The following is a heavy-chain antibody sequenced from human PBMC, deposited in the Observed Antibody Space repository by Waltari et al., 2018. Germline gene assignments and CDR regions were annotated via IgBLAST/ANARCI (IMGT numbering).Heavy chain of an antibody. J-gene: IGHJ5*02. Sequence: EVQLVESGGGLIQPGRSLRLSCAVSGFTVSSDYMSWVRQAPGKGLEWVSVIHTNSDTYYADSVKGRFTISRDNSKNELYLQMNSLRVEDTAIYYCASGIRLRDAWGQGTLVTVSS. D-gene: IGHD5-12*01. V-gene: IGHV3-53*01. CDR2: IHTNSDT. CDR3: ASGIRLRDA. CDR1: GFTVSSDY.